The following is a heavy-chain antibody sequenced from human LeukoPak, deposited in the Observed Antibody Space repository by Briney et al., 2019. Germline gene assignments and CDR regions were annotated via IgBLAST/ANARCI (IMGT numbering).Heavy chain of an antibody. CDR1: GFTFSNCG. Sequence: PGGSLRLSCAASGFTFSNCGMHWVRQAPGKGLEWVAFISYSGSNKYYADSVKGRFTISRDNSKNTLYLQMNTLRAEDTAVYYCAKGGVSDDYYEQHWGQGTLVTVSS. CDR3: AKGGVSDDYYEQH. V-gene: IGHV3-30*18. J-gene: IGHJ1*01. CDR2: ISYSGSNK. D-gene: IGHD3-3*01.